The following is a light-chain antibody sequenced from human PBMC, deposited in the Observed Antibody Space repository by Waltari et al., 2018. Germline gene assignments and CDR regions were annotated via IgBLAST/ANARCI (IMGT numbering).Light chain of an antibody. Sequence: QSALTQPASVSGSPGPSITISCTGTSSAVGHYKHVPWYPQRPGKAPKLIIYDVSYRPSGVSNRFSGSKSGSTASLTISGLQAEDEADYHCSSYTSSSTVGVLFGGGTKLTVL. CDR2: DVS. CDR1: SSAVGHYKH. V-gene: IGLV2-14*03. CDR3: SSYTSSSTVGVL. J-gene: IGLJ2*01.